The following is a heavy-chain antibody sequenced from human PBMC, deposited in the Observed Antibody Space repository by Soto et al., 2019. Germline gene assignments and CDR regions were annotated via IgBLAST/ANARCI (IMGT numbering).Heavy chain of an antibody. CDR1: GGAVTSDEDY. V-gene: IGHV4-30-4*01. CDR2: ISNSGST. CDR3: ATESGSTYGYFDH. Sequence: PSETLSLTCTVSGGAVTSDEDYWTWLRQAPGKGLEWIGYISNSGSTGYNPSLKTRLSMSVDRSKNQFTLRLTSVTAADTAVYFCATESGSTYGYFDHWGQGTQVNVSS. J-gene: IGHJ4*02. D-gene: IGHD5-18*01.